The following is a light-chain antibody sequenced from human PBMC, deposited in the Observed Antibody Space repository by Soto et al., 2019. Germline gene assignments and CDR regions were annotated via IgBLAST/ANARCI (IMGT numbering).Light chain of an antibody. CDR3: QQRSNWPLT. J-gene: IGKJ4*02. CDR2: DAS. CDR1: QSVSSY. V-gene: IGKV3-11*01. Sequence: EIVLTQSPATLSLSPGERATLSCRASQSVSSYLGWYQQKPGQAPRLLIYDASNRATSIPARFSGSGSGTDFTLTICSLETEDLAVYYCQQRSNWPLTFGGGTKVEIK.